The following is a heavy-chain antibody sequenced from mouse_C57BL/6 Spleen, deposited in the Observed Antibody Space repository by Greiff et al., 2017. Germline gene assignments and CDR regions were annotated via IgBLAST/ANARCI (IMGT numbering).Heavy chain of an antibody. V-gene: IGHV14-4*01. CDR2: IDPENGDT. CDR1: GFNIKDDY. Sequence: VQLMESGAELVRPGASVKLSCTASGFNIKDDYMHWVKQRPEQGLEWIGWIDPENGDTEYASKFQGKATITADTSSNTAYLQLSSLTSEDTAVYYCTRSDDYDGYWGQGTTLTVSS. D-gene: IGHD2-4*01. CDR3: TRSDDYDGY. J-gene: IGHJ2*01.